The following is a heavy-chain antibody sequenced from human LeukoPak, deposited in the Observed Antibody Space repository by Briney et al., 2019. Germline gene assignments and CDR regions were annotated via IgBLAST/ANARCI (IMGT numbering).Heavy chain of an antibody. V-gene: IGHV4-39*01. D-gene: IGHD5-18*01. J-gene: IGHJ4*02. CDR2: IYYSGST. CDR1: GGSISSSSYY. Sequence: TSETLSLTCTVSGGSISSSSYYWGWIRQPLGKGLEWIGSIYYSGSTYYNPSLKSRVTISVDTSKNQFSLKLSSVTAADTAVYYCARREDTAMVKGYFDYWGQGTLVTVSS. CDR3: ARREDTAMVKGYFDY.